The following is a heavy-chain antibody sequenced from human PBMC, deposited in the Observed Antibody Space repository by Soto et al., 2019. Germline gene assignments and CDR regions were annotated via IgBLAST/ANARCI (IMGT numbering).Heavy chain of an antibody. CDR1: GGTFSSYA. J-gene: IGHJ6*02. CDR2: IIPIFGTA. CDR3: ARKYCSSTSCPPWYYGMDV. Sequence: QVQLVQSGAEVKKPGSSVKVSCKASGGTFSSYAISWVRQAPGQGLEWMGGIIPIFGTANYAQKFQGRVTITADESTCTAYMELSSLRSEDTAVYYCARKYCSSTSCPPWYYGMDVWGQGTTVTVSS. V-gene: IGHV1-69*01. D-gene: IGHD2-2*01.